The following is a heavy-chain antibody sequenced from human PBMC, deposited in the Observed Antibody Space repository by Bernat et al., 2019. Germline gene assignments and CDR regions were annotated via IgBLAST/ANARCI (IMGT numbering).Heavy chain of an antibody. CDR2: ISWNSGSI. Sequence: EVQLVESGGGLVQPGRSLRLSCAASGFTFDDYAMHWVRQAPGKCLEWVSGISWNSGSIGYADSVKGRFTISRDNAKNSLYLQMNSLRAEDTALYYCAKDIDSSSWYGNGYWGQGTLVTVSS. D-gene: IGHD6-13*01. CDR1: GFTFDDYA. CDR3: AKDIDSSSWYGNGY. V-gene: IGHV3-9*01. J-gene: IGHJ4*02.